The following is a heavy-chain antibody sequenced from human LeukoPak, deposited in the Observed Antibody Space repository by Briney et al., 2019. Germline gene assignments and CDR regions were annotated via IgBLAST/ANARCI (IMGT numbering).Heavy chain of an antibody. CDR3: ARERYCSGGSCYPHFDY. J-gene: IGHJ4*02. CDR2: INHSGST. CDR1: GGSFSGFY. V-gene: IGHV4-34*01. Sequence: SETLSLTCAVYGGSFSGFYWSWIRQPPGKGLEWIGEINHSGSTNYNPSLKSRVTISVDTSKNQFSLKLSSVTAADTAVYYCARERYCSGGSCYPHFDYWGQGTLVTVSS. D-gene: IGHD2-15*01.